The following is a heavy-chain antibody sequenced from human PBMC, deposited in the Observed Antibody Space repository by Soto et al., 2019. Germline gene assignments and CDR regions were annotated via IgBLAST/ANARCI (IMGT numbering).Heavy chain of an antibody. CDR3: ASSIGGYCSSTSCYGGPYYYGMDV. D-gene: IGHD2-2*01. V-gene: IGHV1-18*01. Sequence: QVQLVQSGAEVKKPGASVKVSCKASGYTFTSYGISWVRQAPGQGLEWMGWISAYNGNTNYAQKLQGRVTMTTDTSTSTAYMELRSLISDDTAVYYCASSIGGYCSSTSCYGGPYYYGMDVWGQGTTVTVSS. J-gene: IGHJ6*02. CDR2: ISAYNGNT. CDR1: GYTFTSYG.